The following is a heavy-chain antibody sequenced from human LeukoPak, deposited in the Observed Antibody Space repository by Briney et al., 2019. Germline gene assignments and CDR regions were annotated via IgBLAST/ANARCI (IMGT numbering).Heavy chain of an antibody. CDR1: GGSISSGGYY. V-gene: IGHV4-31*03. Sequence: SETLSLTCTVSGGSISSGGYYWSWIRQHPGKGLESIGYIYYSGSTYYNPSLKSRVTISVDTSKNQFSLKLSSVTAADTAVYYCARVERNRVAYGMDVWGQGTTVTVSS. D-gene: IGHD5-24*01. J-gene: IGHJ6*02. CDR2: IYYSGST. CDR3: ARVERNRVAYGMDV.